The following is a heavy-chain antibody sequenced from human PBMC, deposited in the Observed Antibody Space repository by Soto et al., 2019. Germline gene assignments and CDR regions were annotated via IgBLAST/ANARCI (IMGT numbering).Heavy chain of an antibody. CDR1: GYTFTSYG. Sequence: GASVKVSCKASGYTFTSYGMSWVRQAPGQGLEWMGWINPNSGGTNYAQKFQGWVTMTRDTSISTAYMELSRLRSDDTAVYYCVKDAAAGTRGRWFDPWGQGTLVTVS. CDR2: INPNSGGT. V-gene: IGHV1-2*04. J-gene: IGHJ5*02. D-gene: IGHD6-13*01. CDR3: VKDAAAGTRGRWFDP.